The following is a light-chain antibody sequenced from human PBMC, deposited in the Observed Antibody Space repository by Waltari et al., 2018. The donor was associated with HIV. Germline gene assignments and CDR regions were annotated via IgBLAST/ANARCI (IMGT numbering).Light chain of an antibody. CDR1: QSVLYSSNNKNY. J-gene: IGKJ4*01. CDR3: QQYYNTPLT. CDR2: WAS. V-gene: IGKV4-1*01. Sequence: DIVMIQSPDSLPVSLGERATINCKSSQSVLYSSNNKNYLAWYQQKPGQPPKLLIYWASTRESGVPDRFSGSGSGTDFTLTISSLQAEDVAVYYCQQYYNTPLTFGGGTKVEIK.